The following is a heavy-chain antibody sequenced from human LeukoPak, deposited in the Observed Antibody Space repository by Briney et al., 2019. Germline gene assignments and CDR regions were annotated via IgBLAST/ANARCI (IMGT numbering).Heavy chain of an antibody. Sequence: SETLSLTCAVYGGSFSGYYWSWIRQPPGKGLEWIGEINHSGSTNYNPSLKSRVTISVDTSKNQFSLKLSSVTAADAAVYYCARRVWFGELLPYYFDYWGEGTLVTVSS. CDR1: GGSFSGYY. CDR3: ARRVWFGELLPYYFDY. J-gene: IGHJ4*02. CDR2: INHSGST. V-gene: IGHV4-34*01. D-gene: IGHD3-10*01.